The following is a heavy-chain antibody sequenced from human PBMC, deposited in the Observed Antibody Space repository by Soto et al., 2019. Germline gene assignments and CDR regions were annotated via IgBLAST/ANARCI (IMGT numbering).Heavy chain of an antibody. D-gene: IGHD2-15*01. J-gene: IGHJ4*02. Sequence: SETLSLTCAVYGGSFSGYYWSWIRQPPGKGLEWIGEINHSGSTNYNPSLKSRVTISVDTSKNQFSLKLSSVTAADTAVYYCARGRSGGSRNDLNFDYWGQGTLATVSS. CDR1: GGSFSGYY. CDR2: INHSGST. V-gene: IGHV4-34*01. CDR3: ARGRSGGSRNDLNFDY.